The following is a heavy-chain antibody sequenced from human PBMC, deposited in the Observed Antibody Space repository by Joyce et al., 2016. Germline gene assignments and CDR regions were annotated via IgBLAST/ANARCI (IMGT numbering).Heavy chain of an antibody. J-gene: IGHJ4*02. D-gene: IGHD4-17*01. CDR3: ARDQDYGDLHPEY. V-gene: IGHV3-33*01. CDR2: IWVDGSNK. Sequence: QVQLVESGGGAVQPGRSLSLSCEASGFTFNTYGMHWVRQAPGKGLEWVAFIWVDGSNKYYAESVKGRFTISRDNSNDTLWLQMSSVRADDTAVYYCARDQDYGDLHPEYWGQGTLVTVSS. CDR1: GFTFNTYG.